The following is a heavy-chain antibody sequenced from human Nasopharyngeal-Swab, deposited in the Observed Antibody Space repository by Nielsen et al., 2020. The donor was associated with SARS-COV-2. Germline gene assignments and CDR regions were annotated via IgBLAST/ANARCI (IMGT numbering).Heavy chain of an antibody. Sequence: GESLKISCAASGFTLDEYAMHWVRQAPGKGLEWVSAISGSGGSTYYADSVKGRFTISRDNSKNTLYLQMNSLRAEDTAVYYCARTYSGSYYGYFDYWGQGTLVTVSS. V-gene: IGHV3-23*01. CDR2: ISGSGGST. J-gene: IGHJ4*02. CDR3: ARTYSGSYYGYFDY. D-gene: IGHD1-26*01. CDR1: GFTLDEYA.